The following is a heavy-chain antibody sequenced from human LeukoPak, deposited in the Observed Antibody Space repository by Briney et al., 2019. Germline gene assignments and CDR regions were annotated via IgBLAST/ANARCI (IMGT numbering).Heavy chain of an antibody. CDR1: GGSISSYY. Sequence: SETLSLTCTVSGGSISSYYWSWIRQPPGKGLEWIRYIYYSGSTNYNPSLKSRVTISVDTSKNQFSLKLSSVTAADTAVYYCARSVEGYCSGGSCYSYYYYMDVWGKGTTVTVSS. CDR2: IYYSGST. CDR3: ARSVEGYCSGGSCYSYYYYMDV. V-gene: IGHV4-59*01. J-gene: IGHJ6*03. D-gene: IGHD2-15*01.